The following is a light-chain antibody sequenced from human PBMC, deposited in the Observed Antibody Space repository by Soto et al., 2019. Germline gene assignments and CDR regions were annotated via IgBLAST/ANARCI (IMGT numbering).Light chain of an antibody. V-gene: IGLV2-23*01. CDR2: EAS. CDR3: CSDAGDKPSV. CDR1: GSDVRTYNL. J-gene: IGLJ1*01. Sequence: QSVLTQPASVSGSPGQSITISCTVTGSDVRTYNLVSWYQQHPGKVPKLIIYEASKRPSGVSNRFSGSQPGNTASLTVSGLQAEDEADYDCCSDAGDKPSVFGSGTKVTVL.